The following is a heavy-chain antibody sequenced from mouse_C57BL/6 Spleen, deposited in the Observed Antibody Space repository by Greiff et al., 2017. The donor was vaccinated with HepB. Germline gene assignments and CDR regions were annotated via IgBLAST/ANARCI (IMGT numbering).Heavy chain of an antibody. CDR3: TRNYGSSYDFDD. D-gene: IGHD1-1*01. CDR2: IDPETGGT. CDR1: GYTFTDYE. Sequence: QVQLIESGAELVRPGASVTLSCKASGYTFTDYEMHWVKQTPVHGLEWIGAIDPETGGTSYNQKFKGKAILTADKSSSTAYMELRSLTSEDSAVYYCTRNYGSSYDFDDWGQGTTRTVSS. J-gene: IGHJ2*01. V-gene: IGHV1-15*01.